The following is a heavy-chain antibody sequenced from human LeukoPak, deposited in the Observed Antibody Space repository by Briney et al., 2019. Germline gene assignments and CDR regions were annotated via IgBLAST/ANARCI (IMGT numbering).Heavy chain of an antibody. D-gene: IGHD2/OR15-2a*01. CDR3: ARDENPRI. CDR1: GYTLTSYD. J-gene: IGHJ3*02. V-gene: IGHV1-18*01. Sequence: AASVKVSCKASGYTLTSYDIIWVRQAPGQGLEWMGWIGPYRGNTKYAEKVQGRVTMTTDRPTNTAYMELRSLRTDDTAVYFCARDENPRIWGQGTMVTVSS. CDR2: IGPYRGNT.